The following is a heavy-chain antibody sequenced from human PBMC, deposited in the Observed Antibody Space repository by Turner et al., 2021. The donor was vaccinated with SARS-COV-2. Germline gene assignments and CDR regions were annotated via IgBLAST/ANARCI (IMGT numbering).Heavy chain of an antibody. V-gene: IGHV4-39*01. CDR3: ARLLNPGSYYYYYYGMDV. D-gene: IGHD3-10*01. J-gene: IGHJ6*02. CDR2: IYYSGST. Sequence: QLQLQESVPGLVQPSETLSLTCTVSGGSISSSNYYWGWIRQPPGKGLVWGGRIYYSGSTYYNPSLKSRVTISVETSKNQFSLKLSSVTAADTAVYYCARLLNPGSYYYYYYGMDVWGQGTTVTVSS. CDR1: GGSISSSNYY.